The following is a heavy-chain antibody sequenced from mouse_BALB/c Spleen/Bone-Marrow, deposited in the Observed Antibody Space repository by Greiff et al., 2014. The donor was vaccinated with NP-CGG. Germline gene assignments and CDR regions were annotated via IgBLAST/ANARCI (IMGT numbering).Heavy chain of an antibody. Sequence: EVKLVESGPELVKPGASVKMSCKASGYTFTSYVMHWVKQKPGQGLEWIGYINPYNDGTKYNEKFKGKATLTSDKSSSTAYMELSSLTSEDSAVYYCAREGVDYFDDWGQGTTLTVSS. V-gene: IGHV1-14*01. CDR1: GYTFTSYV. CDR3: AREGVDYFDD. J-gene: IGHJ2*01. CDR2: INPYNDGT.